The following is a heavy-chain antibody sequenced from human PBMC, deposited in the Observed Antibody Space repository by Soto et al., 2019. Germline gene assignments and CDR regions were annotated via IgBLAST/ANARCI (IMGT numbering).Heavy chain of an antibody. D-gene: IGHD3-22*01. CDR3: ASFSGSSGYHRDNWFDP. Sequence: SSETLSLTCTVSGGSISSGTYYWSWIRQPPGKGLEWIGYIYYSGSTYYNPSLKSRVTISVDTSKNQFSLKLSSVTAADTAVYYWASFSGSSGYHRDNWFDPWGQGTLVTVSS. CDR1: GGSISSGTYY. J-gene: IGHJ5*02. CDR2: IYYSGST. V-gene: IGHV4-30-4*08.